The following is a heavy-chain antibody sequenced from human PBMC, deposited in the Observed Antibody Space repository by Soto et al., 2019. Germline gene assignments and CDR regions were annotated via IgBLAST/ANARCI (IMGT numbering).Heavy chain of an antibody. CDR2: INHSGST. Sequence: TLSLTCAVYGGSFSGYYWSWIRQPPGKGLEWIGEINHSGSTNYNPSLKSRVTISVDTSKNQFSLKLSSVTAADTAVYYCARLGVPAAMRQKNYYYYYMDVWGKGTTVTVSS. D-gene: IGHD2-2*01. CDR1: GGSFSGYY. CDR3: ARLGVPAAMRQKNYYYYYMDV. V-gene: IGHV4-34*01. J-gene: IGHJ6*03.